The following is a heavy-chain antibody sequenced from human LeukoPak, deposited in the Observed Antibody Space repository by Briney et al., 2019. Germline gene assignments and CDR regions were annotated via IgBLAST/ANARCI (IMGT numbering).Heavy chain of an antibody. CDR3: ARHYYYDSSGLDDAFDI. J-gene: IGHJ3*02. CDR1: GGSISSSSYY. CDR2: IYYSGST. D-gene: IGHD3-22*01. V-gene: IGHV4-39*01. Sequence: SETLSLTCTVSGGSISSSSYYWGWIRQPPGKGLEWIGSIYYSGSTYYNPSLKSRVTISVDTSKNQFSLKLSTVTAADTAAYYCARHYYYDSSGLDDAFDIWGQGTMVTVSS.